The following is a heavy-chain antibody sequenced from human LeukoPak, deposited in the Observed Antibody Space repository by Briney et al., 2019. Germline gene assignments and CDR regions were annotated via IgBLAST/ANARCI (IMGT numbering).Heavy chain of an antibody. CDR2: ISGSGGST. Sequence: GGSLRLSCAAAGFTFSSYTMSWVRQVSGKGLEWVSVISGSGGSTYYADSVKGRFTISRDNSKNTLYLQMKSLRAEDTAVYYCAKEIYGDSTGGRFQHWGQGTLVTVSS. CDR3: AKEIYGDSTGGRFQH. D-gene: IGHD4-17*01. V-gene: IGHV3-23*01. J-gene: IGHJ1*01. CDR1: GFTFSSYT.